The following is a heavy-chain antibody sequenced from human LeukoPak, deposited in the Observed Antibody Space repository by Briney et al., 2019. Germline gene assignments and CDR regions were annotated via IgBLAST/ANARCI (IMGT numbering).Heavy chain of an antibody. CDR1: GYTFTGYY. Sequence: ASVKLSCKASGYTFTGYYMHWVRHAPGQPLEWIGWTNPNSGGTNYAQKFQGRVTMTRDTSISTAYMELSRLRSDDTAVDYCARRWWGGGAAGMAVWGQGTTVTVSS. CDR3: ARRWWGGGAAGMAV. V-gene: IGHV1-2*02. CDR2: TNPNSGGT. J-gene: IGHJ6*02. D-gene: IGHD3-16*01.